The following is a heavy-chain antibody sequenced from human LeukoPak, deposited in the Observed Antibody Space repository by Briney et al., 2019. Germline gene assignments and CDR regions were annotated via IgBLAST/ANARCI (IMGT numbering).Heavy chain of an antibody. CDR1: GFTFSSYW. CDR3: ARVPSSGWYGTHFDY. J-gene: IGHJ4*02. D-gene: IGHD6-19*01. Sequence: GGSLRLSCAASGFTFSSYWMSWVRQAPGKGLEWVANIKQDGSEKYYVDSVKGRFTISRDNAKNSLYLQMNSLRAEDTAVYYCARVPSSGWYGTHFDYWGQGTLVTVSS. CDR2: IKQDGSEK. V-gene: IGHV3-7*01.